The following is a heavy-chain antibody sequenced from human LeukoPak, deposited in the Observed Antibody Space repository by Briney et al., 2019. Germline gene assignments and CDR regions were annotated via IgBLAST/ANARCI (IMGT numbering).Heavy chain of an antibody. CDR2: ISYDGSNK. CDR1: GFTFSSYA. J-gene: IGHJ3*02. Sequence: PGGSLRLSCAASGFTFSSYAMHRVRQAPGKGLEWVAVISYDGSNKYYADSVKGRFTISRDNSKNTLYLQMNSLRAEDTAVYYCARDLITIFGVVTQGDAFDIWGQGTMVTVSS. V-gene: IGHV3-30-3*01. D-gene: IGHD3-3*01. CDR3: ARDLITIFGVVTQGDAFDI.